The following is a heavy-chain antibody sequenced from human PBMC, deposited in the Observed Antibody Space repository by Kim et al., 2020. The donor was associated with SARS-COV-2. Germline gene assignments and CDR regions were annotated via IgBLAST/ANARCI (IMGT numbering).Heavy chain of an antibody. CDR1: GYSFTSYW. J-gene: IGHJ4*02. V-gene: IGHV5-51*01. D-gene: IGHD3-10*01. Sequence: GESLKISCKGSGYSFTSYWIGWVRQMPGKGLEWMGIIYPGYSDTRYSPSFQGQVTISADKSISTAYLQWSSLKASDTAMYYCARHGRITMVRGVIITNPDYWGQGTLVTVSS. CDR3: ARHGRITMVRGVIITNPDY. CDR2: IYPGYSDT.